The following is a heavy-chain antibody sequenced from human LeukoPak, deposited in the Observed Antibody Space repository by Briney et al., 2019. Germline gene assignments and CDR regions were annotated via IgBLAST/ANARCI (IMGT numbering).Heavy chain of an antibody. V-gene: IGHV3-23*01. Sequence: GGSLRLSCAASGFTFSSYAMNWVRQAPGKGLEWVSVISGSGGSTYYADSVKGRFTMSRDNSKNTLYLQMNSLRAEDTAVYYCAKDLEAVAAARYYFDYWGQGTLVTVSS. J-gene: IGHJ4*02. CDR1: GFTFSSYA. D-gene: IGHD6-13*01. CDR2: ISGSGGST. CDR3: AKDLEAVAAARYYFDY.